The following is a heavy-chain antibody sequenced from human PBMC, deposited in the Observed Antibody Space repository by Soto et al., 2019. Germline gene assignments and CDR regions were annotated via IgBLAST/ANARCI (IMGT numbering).Heavy chain of an antibody. Sequence: ASLKVSCKASGYTFTSYDISWVRQAPGQGIEWMGWISTSNGNTKYAQKLQGRVTMTTDTSTSTAYMELRSLRSDDTAMYYCARQGMITRPEYGMDVWGQGTTVTVSS. CDR2: ISTSNGNT. D-gene: IGHD3-16*01. J-gene: IGHJ6*02. CDR3: ARQGMITRPEYGMDV. CDR1: GYTFTSYD. V-gene: IGHV1-18*01.